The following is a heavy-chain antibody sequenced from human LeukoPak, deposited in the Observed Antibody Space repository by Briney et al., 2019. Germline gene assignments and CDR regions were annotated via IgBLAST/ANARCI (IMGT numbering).Heavy chain of an antibody. CDR3: AKDWGYGGNSGLFDY. V-gene: IGHV3-9*03. J-gene: IGHJ4*02. CDR2: ISWNSGSI. Sequence: GGSLRLSCAASGFTFDDYAMHWVRQAPGKGLEWVSGISWNSGSIGYADSVKGRFTISRDNAKNSLYLQMNSLRAEDMALYYCAKDWGYGGNSGLFDYWGQGTLVTVSS. CDR1: GFTFDDYA. D-gene: IGHD4-23*01.